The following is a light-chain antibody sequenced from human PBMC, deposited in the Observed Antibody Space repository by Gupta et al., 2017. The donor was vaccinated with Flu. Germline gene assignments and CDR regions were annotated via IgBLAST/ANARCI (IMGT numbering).Light chain of an antibody. CDR3: QQLSNWPPYS. V-gene: IGKV3-11*01. Sequence: EIVLTQSPATLSLSPGEGATLSCRASQSVSSYLAWYQHKPGQAPRLLIYDASNRDPGIPARFSGSGSGTDLTLTISSREPEDFAVYYCQQLSNWPPYSFGQGTKLEIK. CDR1: QSVSSY. J-gene: IGKJ2*03. CDR2: DAS.